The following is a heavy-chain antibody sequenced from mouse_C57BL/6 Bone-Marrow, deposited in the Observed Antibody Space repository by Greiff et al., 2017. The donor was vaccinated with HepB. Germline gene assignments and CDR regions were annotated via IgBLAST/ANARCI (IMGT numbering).Heavy chain of an antibody. Sequence: VQLQQSGPELVKPGASVKISCKASGYTFTDYYMNWVKQSHGKSLEWIGDINPNNGGTSYNQKFKGKATLTVDKSSSTAYMELRSLTSEDSAVYYCARTDDGYYPFDYWGQRTTLTVSS. V-gene: IGHV1-26*01. CDR3: ARTDDGYYPFDY. CDR1: GYTFTDYY. J-gene: IGHJ2*01. D-gene: IGHD2-3*01. CDR2: INPNNGGT.